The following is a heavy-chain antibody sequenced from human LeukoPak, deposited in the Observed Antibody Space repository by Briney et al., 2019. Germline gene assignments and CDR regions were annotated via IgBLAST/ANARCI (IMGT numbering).Heavy chain of an antibody. D-gene: IGHD3-22*01. Sequence: PGGSLRLSCAASGFTFSSYWMHWVRQAPGKGLVWVSRINTDGSSTSYADSVKGRFTISGDNAKNTLYLQMNSLRAEDTAVYYCARDSDYYDSSGFPGYWGQGTLVTVSS. CDR2: INTDGSST. V-gene: IGHV3-74*01. CDR1: GFTFSSYW. J-gene: IGHJ4*02. CDR3: ARDSDYYDSSGFPGY.